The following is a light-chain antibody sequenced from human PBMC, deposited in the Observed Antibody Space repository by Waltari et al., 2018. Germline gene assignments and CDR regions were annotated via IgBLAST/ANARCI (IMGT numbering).Light chain of an antibody. V-gene: IGKV2-28*01. CDR3: MQGLQTRT. J-gene: IGKJ1*01. Sequence: DIVMTQSPLSLPVTPGEPASISCRSSQSLLHSNGYNYLDWYLQKPGQSPQLLSCLGSNRASGVPDRFSGSGSGTDFTLKISRVEAEDVGVYYCMQGLQTRTFGQGTKVEIK. CDR2: LGS. CDR1: QSLLHSNGYNY.